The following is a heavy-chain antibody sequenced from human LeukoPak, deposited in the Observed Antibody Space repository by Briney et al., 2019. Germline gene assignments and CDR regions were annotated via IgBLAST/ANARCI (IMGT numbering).Heavy chain of an antibody. J-gene: IGHJ4*02. D-gene: IGHD2-2*01. V-gene: IGHV1-2*02. CDR3: ARGYCSSTSCYYFDY. Sequence: ASVKVSCKASGYTFTGYYMHWVRQAPGQGLEWMGWINPNSGGTNYAQKFQGRVTMTRDTSISTAYMELSRLRSDDTAVYYCARGYCSSTSCYYFDYWGQGTPVTVSS. CDR1: GYTFTGYY. CDR2: INPNSGGT.